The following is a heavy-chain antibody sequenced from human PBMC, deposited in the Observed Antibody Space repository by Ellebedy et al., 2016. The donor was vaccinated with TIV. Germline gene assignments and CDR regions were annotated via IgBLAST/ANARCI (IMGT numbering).Heavy chain of an antibody. D-gene: IGHD2-15*01. CDR3: ARGLAPYCSGGSCYSGYYFDY. CDR2: IKQDGSEK. Sequence: GGSLRLSXAASGFTFSSYWMSWVRQAPGKGLEWVANIKQDGSEKYYVDSVKGRFTISRDNAKNSLYLQMNSLRAEDTAVYYCARGLAPYCSGGSCYSGYYFDYWGQGTLVTVSS. J-gene: IGHJ4*02. CDR1: GFTFSSYW. V-gene: IGHV3-7*01.